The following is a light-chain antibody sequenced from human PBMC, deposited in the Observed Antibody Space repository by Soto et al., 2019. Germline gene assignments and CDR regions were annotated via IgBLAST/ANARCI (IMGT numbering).Light chain of an antibody. Sequence: QSALTQPPSASGSPGQSVTISCTGTSSDVGGYNFVSWYQQHPGKVPKSVIFEVSKRPSGVPDRFSGSKSGNTASLTVSGLQAEDEADYYCSSFGADNKVLFGGGTKVTVL. CDR2: EVS. J-gene: IGLJ3*02. CDR1: SSDVGGYNF. V-gene: IGLV2-8*01. CDR3: SSFGADNKVL.